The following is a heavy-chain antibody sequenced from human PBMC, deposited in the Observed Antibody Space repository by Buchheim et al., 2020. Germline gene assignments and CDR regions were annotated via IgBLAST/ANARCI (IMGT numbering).Heavy chain of an antibody. V-gene: IGHV3-30-3*01. D-gene: IGHD3-10*01. CDR3: ARDYYGSFDY. CDR1: GFTFSSYA. Sequence: QVQLVESGGGVVQPGRSLRLSCAASGFTFSSYAMHWVRQAPGKGLEWVAVISYDGSNKYYADSVKGRFTISRDNSKNTLYLQMNSLRAEDTAVYYCARDYYGSFDYWGQGTL. CDR2: ISYDGSNK. J-gene: IGHJ4*02.